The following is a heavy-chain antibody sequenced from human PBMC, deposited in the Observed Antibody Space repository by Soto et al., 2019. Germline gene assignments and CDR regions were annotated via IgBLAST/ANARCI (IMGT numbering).Heavy chain of an antibody. V-gene: IGHV4-4*07. CDR1: GGSISSYY. D-gene: IGHD5-18*01. CDR3: ARGGGYSYGRVPYYYYYGMDV. J-gene: IGHJ6*02. CDR2: IYTSGST. Sequence: SETLSLTCTVSGGSISSYYWSWIRQPAGKGLEWIGRIYTSGSTNYNPSLKSRVTMSVDTSKNQFSLKLSSVTAADTAVYYCARGGGYSYGRVPYYYYYGMDVWGQGTTVTVSS.